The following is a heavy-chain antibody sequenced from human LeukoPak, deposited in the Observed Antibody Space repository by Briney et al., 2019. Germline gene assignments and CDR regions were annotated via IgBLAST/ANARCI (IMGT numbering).Heavy chain of an antibody. CDR2: ISSSSSYI. D-gene: IGHD3-22*01. CDR1: GFTFSSYS. J-gene: IGHJ4*02. CDR3: ARDYSPPHYYDNSGYFDS. Sequence: PGGSLRLSCAASGFTFSSYSMNWVRQAPGKGLEWVSSISSSSSYIYYADSVKGRLTISRDNAKNSLYLQMNSLRAEDTAVYYCARDYSPPHYYDNSGYFDSWGQGTLVTVSS. V-gene: IGHV3-21*01.